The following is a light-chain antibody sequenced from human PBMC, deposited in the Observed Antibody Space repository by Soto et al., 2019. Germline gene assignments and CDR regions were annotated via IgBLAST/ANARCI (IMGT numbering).Light chain of an antibody. CDR3: AAWDDSLNGYV. V-gene: IGLV1-44*01. CDR1: SSNIESNT. CDR2: SNS. J-gene: IGLJ1*01. Sequence: QSVLTQPPSASGTPGQRVTSSCFGSSSNIESNTVDWYQQLPGTAPKLLIYSNSQWPSGVPDRFSGSKSGTSASLAISGLQSEDEADYYCAAWDDSLNGYVFGTGTKLTVL.